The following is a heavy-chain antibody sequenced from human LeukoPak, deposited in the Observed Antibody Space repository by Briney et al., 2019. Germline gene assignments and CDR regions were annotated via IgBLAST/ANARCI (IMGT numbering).Heavy chain of an antibody. D-gene: IGHD3-10*01. V-gene: IGHV3-33*01. J-gene: IGHJ4*02. CDR2: IWYDGSNQ. CDR1: GFTFSSYG. CDR3: ARAGNNSGSYPKGAFDY. Sequence: PGRSLRLSCAASGFTFSSYGMPWVRQAPGKGLEGVAVIWYDGSNQYYADSVKGRFTNSRDNSKKTLYLQMNSLRAEDTAVYYCARAGNNSGSYPKGAFDYWGQGNLVTVSS.